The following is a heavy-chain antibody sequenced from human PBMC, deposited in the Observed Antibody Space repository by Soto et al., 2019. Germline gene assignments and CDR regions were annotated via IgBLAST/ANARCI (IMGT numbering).Heavy chain of an antibody. CDR2: INPNSGGT. J-gene: IGHJ6*02. D-gene: IGHD6-6*01. V-gene: IGHV1-2*02. CDR1: GYTFTGYY. CDR3: ARGWGSSSSDYYYYGMDV. Sequence: ASVKVSCKASGYTFTGYYMHWVRQAPGQGLEWMGWINPNSGGTNYAQKFQDRVTMTRDTSISTAYMELSRLRSDDTAVYYCARGWGSSSSDYYYYGMDVWGQGTTVTVSS.